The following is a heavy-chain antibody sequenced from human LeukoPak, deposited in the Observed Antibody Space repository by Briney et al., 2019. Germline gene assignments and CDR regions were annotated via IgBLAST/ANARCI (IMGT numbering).Heavy chain of an antibody. Sequence: SETLSLTCAVYGGSFSGYYWSWIRQPPGKGLEWIGEINHSGSTNYNPSLKSRVTISVDTSKNQFSLKLSSVTAADTAVSYCARGPRHSMMVVDVRPANWFDPWGQGTLVTVSS. J-gene: IGHJ5*02. CDR1: GGSFSGYY. CDR3: ARGPRHSMMVVDVRPANWFDP. D-gene: IGHD3-22*01. V-gene: IGHV4-34*01. CDR2: INHSGST.